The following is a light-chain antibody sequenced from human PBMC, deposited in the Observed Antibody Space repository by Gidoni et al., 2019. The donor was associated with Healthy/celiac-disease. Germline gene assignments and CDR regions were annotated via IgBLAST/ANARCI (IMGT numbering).Light chain of an antibody. Sequence: DNLLTQSPSAMSASVGDRVTITCRASQGISNYLAWFQQKPGNVPKRLIYAASSLQSGVPARFSGSGSGTEFTLTISSLQLEDFATYYCLQHNSYPMYTFGQGTKLEIK. CDR3: LQHNSYPMYT. J-gene: IGKJ2*01. CDR2: AAS. CDR1: QGISNY. V-gene: IGKV1-17*03.